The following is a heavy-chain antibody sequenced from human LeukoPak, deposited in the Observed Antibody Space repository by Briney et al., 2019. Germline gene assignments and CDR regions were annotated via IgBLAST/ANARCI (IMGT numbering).Heavy chain of an antibody. CDR3: ARLYGSGTILKYYFDC. CDR2: IYNSGST. CDR1: GGSISSYY. Sequence: SETLSLTCTVSGGSISSYYWTWIRQPPGKGLEWIGYIYNSGSTYFNPSLQSRVTISVDTSKNQFSLKLSSVTAADTAVYYCARLYGSGTILKYYFDCWGQGTLVTVSS. J-gene: IGHJ4*02. V-gene: IGHV4-4*09. D-gene: IGHD3-10*01.